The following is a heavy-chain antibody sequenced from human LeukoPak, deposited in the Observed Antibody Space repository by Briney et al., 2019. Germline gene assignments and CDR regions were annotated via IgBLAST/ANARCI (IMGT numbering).Heavy chain of an antibody. V-gene: IGHV1-69*02. Sequence: ASVKVSCKASGGTFSSYTISWVRQAPGQGLEWMGSIIPILGIANYAQKFQGRVTITADKSTSTAYMELSSLRSEDTAVYYCASAGSGSDAYWGQGTLVTVSS. J-gene: IGHJ4*02. CDR3: ASAGSGSDAY. D-gene: IGHD1-26*01. CDR2: IIPILGIA. CDR1: GGTFSSYT.